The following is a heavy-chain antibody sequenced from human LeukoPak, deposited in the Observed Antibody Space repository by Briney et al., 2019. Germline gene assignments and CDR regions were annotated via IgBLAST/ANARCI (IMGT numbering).Heavy chain of an antibody. D-gene: IGHD3-22*01. Sequence: PGRSLRLSCAASGFTFSSYAMHWVRQAPGKGLEWVAVILYDGSNKYYGDSVKGRFTISRDNSKNTLYLQVNSLRVEDTAVYYCAKEVYYFDTSGLYSFAFDIWGQGTMVTVPS. CDR1: GFTFSSYA. V-gene: IGHV3-30-3*01. CDR2: ILYDGSNK. CDR3: AKEVYYFDTSGLYSFAFDI. J-gene: IGHJ3*02.